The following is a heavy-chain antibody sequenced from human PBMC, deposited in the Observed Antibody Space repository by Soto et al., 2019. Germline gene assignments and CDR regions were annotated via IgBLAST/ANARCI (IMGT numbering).Heavy chain of an antibody. J-gene: IGHJ4*02. V-gene: IGHV1-69*01. D-gene: IGHD3-16*01. CDR2: IIPVFGTT. Sequence: QAQLVQSGAEVKKPGSSVKVSCKDSGGLFSSFAISWVRQAPGQGLEWMGGIIPVFGTTNYAQKFQGRVTITADESTNTASMELSSLTSDDTAMYYCARGGGPYVWFNEFWGQGTQVTVSS. CDR1: GGLFSSFA. CDR3: ARGGGPYVWFNEF.